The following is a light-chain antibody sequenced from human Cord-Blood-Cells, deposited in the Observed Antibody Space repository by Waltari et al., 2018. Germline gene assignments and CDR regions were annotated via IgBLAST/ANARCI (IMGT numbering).Light chain of an antibody. V-gene: IGKV3-11*01. CDR2: DAS. Sequence: EIVLTQSPATLSLSPGERATLSCRASQSVSSYLACYQQKPGQAPRLLIYDASNRATGIPARFSGRGSGTDFTIPISSLEPEDFAVYYCQQRSNWPRITFGQGTRLEIK. J-gene: IGKJ5*01. CDR1: QSVSSY. CDR3: QQRSNWPRIT.